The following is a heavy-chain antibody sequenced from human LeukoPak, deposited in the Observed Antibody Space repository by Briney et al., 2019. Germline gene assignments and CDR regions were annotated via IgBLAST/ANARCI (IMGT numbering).Heavy chain of an antibody. CDR1: NGSISSDTYF. Sequence: SETLSITCTVSNGSISSDTYFWSWIRQAAGKGLEWFGRMSSSGISTYSPSLKSRGTISIDTSRNQFSMNLNSVTAADTAVYCAKGAGPPWFDPWGQGTLVTVSS. CDR3: KGAGPPWFDP. J-gene: IGHJ5*02. CDR2: MSSSGIS. D-gene: IGHD6-19*01. V-gene: IGHV4-61*02.